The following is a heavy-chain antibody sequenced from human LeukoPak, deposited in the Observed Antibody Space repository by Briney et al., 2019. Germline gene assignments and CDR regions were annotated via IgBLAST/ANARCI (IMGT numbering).Heavy chain of an antibody. D-gene: IGHD6-19*01. CDR1: GGSISSSSYY. CDR2: IYYSGST. Sequence: PSETLSLTCTVSGGSISSSSYYWGWIRQPPGKGLEWIGSIYYSGSTYYNPSLKSRVTISVDTSKNQFSLKLSSVTAADTAVYYCARLKYSSGWYGPGEDYYYYMDVWGKGTTVTVSS. V-gene: IGHV4-39*07. CDR3: ARLKYSSGWYGPGEDYYYYMDV. J-gene: IGHJ6*03.